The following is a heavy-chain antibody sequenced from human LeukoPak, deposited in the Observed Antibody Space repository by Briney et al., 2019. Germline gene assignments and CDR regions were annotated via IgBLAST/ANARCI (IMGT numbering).Heavy chain of an antibody. CDR1: GLTFSTFS. V-gene: IGHV3-21*01. CDR3: AREGGFCFGETCRYFDY. CDR2: INSNSYI. D-gene: IGHD2-15*01. J-gene: IGHJ4*02. Sequence: PGGSLRLSCAASGLTFSTFSMSWVRQAPGKGLEWVASINSNSYIYYADSVKGRFTISRDNAKNSLYLQMNSLGAEDTAVYYCAREGGFCFGETCRYFDYWGQGTLVTVSS.